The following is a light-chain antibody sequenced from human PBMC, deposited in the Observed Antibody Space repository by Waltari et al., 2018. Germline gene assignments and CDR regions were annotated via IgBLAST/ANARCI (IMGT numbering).Light chain of an antibody. Sequence: DVVMTQSPLSLPVTLGQPASISCRSSQSLVYSDGNIYLNWFQQRPGQSPRRLIYKVSRRDLGVPDRFSGSGAGTDFTLRISRVEAEDVGLYFCMQGTNWPQSFGQANKLEIK. J-gene: IGKJ2*03. CDR2: KVS. CDR1: QSLVYSDGNIY. CDR3: MQGTNWPQS. V-gene: IGKV2-30*01.